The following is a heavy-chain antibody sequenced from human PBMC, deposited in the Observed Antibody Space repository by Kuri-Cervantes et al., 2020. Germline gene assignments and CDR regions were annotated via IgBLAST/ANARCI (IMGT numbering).Heavy chain of an antibody. V-gene: IGHV3-30-3*01. J-gene: IGHJ6*02. CDR2: ISYDGSNK. CDR1: GFTFSSYA. CDR3: VRDKGFGELSQYGMDV. Sequence: GGSLRLSCAASGFTFSSYAMHWVRQAPGKGLEWVAVISYDGSNKYYADSVKGRFTISRDNSKNTLYLQMNSLRAEDTAVYYCVRDKGFGELSQYGMDVWGQGTTVTVSS. D-gene: IGHD3-10*01.